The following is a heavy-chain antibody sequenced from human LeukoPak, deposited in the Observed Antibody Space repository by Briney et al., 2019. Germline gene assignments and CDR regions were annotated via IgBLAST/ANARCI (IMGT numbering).Heavy chain of an antibody. CDR2: IKQDGSET. CDR1: GFTFSNYW. Sequence: GGSLRLSCTASGFTFSNYWMSWVRQTPERGLEWVANIKQDGSETVYVDSVKGRFTISRDNAQSSLYLQMNSLRAEDTAVYYCARDPYSSSWSYGMDVWGQGTTVTVSS. V-gene: IGHV3-7*05. D-gene: IGHD6-13*01. J-gene: IGHJ6*02. CDR3: ARDPYSSSWSYGMDV.